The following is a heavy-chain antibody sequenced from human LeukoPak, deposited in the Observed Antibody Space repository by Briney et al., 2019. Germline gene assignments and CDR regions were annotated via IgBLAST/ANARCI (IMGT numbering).Heavy chain of an antibody. J-gene: IGHJ3*02. CDR3: ARDCSGGTCYHDASDI. CDR2: IYYSGST. V-gene: IGHV4-30-4*01. Sequence: SETLSLTCSVSGVSIGSGDYYWHWIRQPPGKGLEWIGFIYYSGSTYYNPSLKSRLTISIDTSKNQFSLKVTSVNAADTAVYYCARDCSGGTCYHDASDIWGPGTMVTVSS. CDR1: GVSIGSGDYY. D-gene: IGHD2-15*01.